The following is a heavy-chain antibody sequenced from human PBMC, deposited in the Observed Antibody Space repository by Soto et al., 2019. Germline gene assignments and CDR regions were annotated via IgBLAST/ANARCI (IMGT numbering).Heavy chain of an antibody. Sequence: ASVKVSCKASGYTFTGYYMHWVRQAPGQGLEWMGWINPNSGGTNYAQKFQGRVTTTRDTSISTAYMELSRLRSDNTAVYYCAREGEIFGVVIKYYYYGMEVWGQGTTVSVSS. CDR3: AREGEIFGVVIKYYYYGMEV. D-gene: IGHD3-3*01. CDR1: GYTFTGYY. V-gene: IGHV1-2*02. J-gene: IGHJ6*01. CDR2: INPNSGGT.